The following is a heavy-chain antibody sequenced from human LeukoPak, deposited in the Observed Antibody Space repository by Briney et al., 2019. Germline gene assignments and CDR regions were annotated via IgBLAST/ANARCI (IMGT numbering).Heavy chain of an antibody. V-gene: IGHV4-59*08. Sequence: SETLSLTCTVSGASISNTYYWSWIRQLPGKGLEWIGNLYNIGSITYKPSLKSRVTMSIDMSKNQFSLRLTSVTAADTAVYFCAPNSTGSAFDYWGQGILVTVSS. J-gene: IGHJ4*02. CDR3: APNSTGSAFDY. CDR1: GASISNTYY. CDR2: LYNIGSI. D-gene: IGHD2/OR15-2a*01.